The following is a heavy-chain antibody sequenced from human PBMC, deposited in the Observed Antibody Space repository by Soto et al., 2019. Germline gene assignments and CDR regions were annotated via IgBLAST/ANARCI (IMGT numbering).Heavy chain of an antibody. CDR2: ISGSGGGT. J-gene: IGHJ4*02. V-gene: IGHV3-23*01. CDR3: AKFGMATTKRSPPYYIDY. Sequence: GSLRLSCAASGFTFSSYAMSWVRQAPGKGLEWVSSISGSGGGTYYADSVKGRFTFSRDNSKNTLYLQMNSLRAEGTAVYYCAKFGMATTKRSPPYYIDYWGQGALVTVSS. CDR1: GFTFSSYA. D-gene: IGHD1-1*01.